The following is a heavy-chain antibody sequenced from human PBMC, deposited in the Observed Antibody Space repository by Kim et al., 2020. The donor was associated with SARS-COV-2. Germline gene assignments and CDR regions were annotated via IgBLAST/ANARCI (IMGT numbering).Heavy chain of an antibody. CDR1: GGSISSYY. Sequence: SETLSLTCTVSGGSISSYYWSWIRQPPGKGLEWIGYIYYSGSTNYNPSLKSRVTISVDTSKNQFSLKLSSVTAADTAVYYCAGKTGGIVVVPAANYDAFDIWGQGTMVTVSS. V-gene: IGHV4-59*08. D-gene: IGHD2-2*01. J-gene: IGHJ3*02. CDR3: AGKTGGIVVVPAANYDAFDI. CDR2: IYYSGST.